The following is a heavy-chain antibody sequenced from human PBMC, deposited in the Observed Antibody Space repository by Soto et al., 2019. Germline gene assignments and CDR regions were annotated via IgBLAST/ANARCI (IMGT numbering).Heavy chain of an antibody. D-gene: IGHD6-13*01. Sequence: SGPTLVNPTQTLTLTCTFSGFSLSTSGMCVSWIRQPPGKALEWLALIDWDDDKYYSTSLKTRLTISKDTSKSQVVLTMTNMDPVDTATYYCARSSPYSSSSWYRNWFDPWGQGTLVTVSS. J-gene: IGHJ5*02. CDR3: ARSSPYSSSSWYRNWFDP. V-gene: IGHV2-70*01. CDR2: IDWDDDK. CDR1: GFSLSTSGMC.